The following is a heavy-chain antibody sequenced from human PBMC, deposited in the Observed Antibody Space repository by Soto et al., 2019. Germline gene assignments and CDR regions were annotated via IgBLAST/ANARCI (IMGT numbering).Heavy chain of an antibody. D-gene: IGHD3-22*01. CDR3: ARAVDSSGYYSRNWFDP. CDR1: GFTFSDYY. Sequence: QVQLVESGGGLVKPGGSLRLSCAASGFTFSDYYMSWIRQAPGKGLEWVSYISSSSSYTNYADSVKGRFTISRDNAKNSLYLQMNSLRAEDTAVYYCARAVDSSGYYSRNWFDPWGQGTLVTVSS. V-gene: IGHV3-11*06. J-gene: IGHJ5*02. CDR2: ISSSSSYT.